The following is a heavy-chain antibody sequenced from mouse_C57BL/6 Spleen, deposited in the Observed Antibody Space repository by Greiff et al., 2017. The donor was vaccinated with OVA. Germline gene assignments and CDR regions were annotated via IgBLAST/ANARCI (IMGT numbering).Heavy chain of an antibody. J-gene: IGHJ3*01. V-gene: IGHV1-50*01. Sequence: QVQLKQPGAELVKPGASVKLSCKASGYTFTSYWMQWVKQRPGQGLEWIGEIDPSDSYTNYNHKFKGKATVTVDTSSSTAYMQLSSLTSEDSAVYYCARDGGSSGSAWFAYWGQGTLVTVSA. CDR2: IDPSDSYT. D-gene: IGHD3-2*02. CDR3: ARDGGSSGSAWFAY. CDR1: GYTFTSYW.